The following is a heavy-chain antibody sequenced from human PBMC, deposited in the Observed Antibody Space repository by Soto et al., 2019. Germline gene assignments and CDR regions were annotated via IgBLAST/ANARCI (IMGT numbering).Heavy chain of an antibody. Sequence: SETLSLTCTVSGGSISSSSYYWGWIRQPPGKGLEWIGSIYYSGSTYYNPSLKSRVTISVDTSKNQFSLKLSSVTAADTAIYYCARRVANWGHFDYWGQGTLVTVSS. CDR3: ARRVANWGHFDY. V-gene: IGHV4-39*01. D-gene: IGHD7-27*01. CDR2: IYYSGST. CDR1: GGSISSSSYY. J-gene: IGHJ4*02.